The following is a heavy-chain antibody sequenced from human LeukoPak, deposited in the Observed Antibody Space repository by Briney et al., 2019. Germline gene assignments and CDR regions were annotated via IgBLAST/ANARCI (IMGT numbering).Heavy chain of an antibody. Sequence: GGSLRLSCAASGFTFSSYAMTWVRQAPGKGLEWVSLISGTGGTTYYADSVKGRLTISRDNSKNTLYLQMNSLRVEDTAVYYCAKDPFGCSGGSCYLDGYFQHWGQGTLVTVSS. CDR2: ISGTGGTT. J-gene: IGHJ1*01. CDR3: AKDPFGCSGGSCYLDGYFQH. CDR1: GFTFSSYA. V-gene: IGHV3-23*01. D-gene: IGHD2-15*01.